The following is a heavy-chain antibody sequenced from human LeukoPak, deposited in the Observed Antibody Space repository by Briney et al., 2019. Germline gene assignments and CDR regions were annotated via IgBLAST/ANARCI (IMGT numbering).Heavy chain of an antibody. CDR2: INHSGST. J-gene: IGHJ4*02. D-gene: IGHD6-13*01. CDR1: GGSFSGYY. CDR3: ARGLAAAGGY. Sequence: SETLSLTCAVYGGSFSGYYWSWIRQPPWKGLEWIGEINHSGSTNYNPSLKSRVTISVDTSKNQFSLKLRSVPAEDTAVYYCARGLAAAGGYWGQGTLVTVSS. V-gene: IGHV4-34*01.